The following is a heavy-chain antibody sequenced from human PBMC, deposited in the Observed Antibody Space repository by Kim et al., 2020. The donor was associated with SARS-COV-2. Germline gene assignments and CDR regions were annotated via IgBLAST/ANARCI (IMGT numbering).Heavy chain of an antibody. CDR3: ARHSSIVGATGRFDP. CDR1: GGSISSSSYY. D-gene: IGHD1-26*01. CDR2: IYYSGST. J-gene: IGHJ5*02. Sequence: SETLSLTCTVSGGSISSSSYYWGWIRQPPGKGLEWIGSIYYSGSTYYNPSLKSRVTISVDTSKNQFSLKLSSVTAADTAVYYCARHSSIVGATGRFDPWGQGTLVTVSS. V-gene: IGHV4-39*01.